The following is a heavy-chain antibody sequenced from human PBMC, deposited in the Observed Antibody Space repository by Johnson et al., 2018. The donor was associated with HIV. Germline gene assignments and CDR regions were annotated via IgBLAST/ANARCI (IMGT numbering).Heavy chain of an antibody. V-gene: IGHV3-7*01. CDR2: IKQDGSEK. CDR3: ARRDRSYDILTGYYQGDAFDI. D-gene: IGHD3-9*01. CDR1: GFTFSSYW. Sequence: VQLVESGGGVVQPGGSLRLSCAASGFTFSSYWMSWVRQAPGKGLEWVANIKQDGSEKYYVDSVKGRFTISRDNAKNSLYLQMNSLRAEDTAVYYCARRDRSYDILTGYYQGDAFDIWGQGTMVTVSS. J-gene: IGHJ3*02.